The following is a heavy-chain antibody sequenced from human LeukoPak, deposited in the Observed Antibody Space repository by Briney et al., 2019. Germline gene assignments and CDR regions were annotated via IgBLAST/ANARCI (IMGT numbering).Heavy chain of an antibody. D-gene: IGHD2-2*01. Sequence: GGSLRLSCAASGFTFRDYTMNWVRQAPGKGLEWVSAISKSGTYIKYADSVKGRFTVSRDNAKNSLFLQMNSLRVEDTAVYYCAREVVIVVEPAANTIDYWGQGTLVTVSS. CDR2: ISKSGTYI. V-gene: IGHV3-21*01. J-gene: IGHJ4*02. CDR1: GFTFRDYT. CDR3: AREVVIVVEPAANTIDY.